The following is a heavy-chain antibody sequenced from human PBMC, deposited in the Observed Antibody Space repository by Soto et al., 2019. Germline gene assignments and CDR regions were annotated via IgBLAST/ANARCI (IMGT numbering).Heavy chain of an antibody. CDR3: ARDGARRGSGMRAEFNYYYYGMDV. V-gene: IGHV1-46*01. CDR2: INPSGGST. J-gene: IGHJ6*02. D-gene: IGHD5-12*01. CDR1: GYTFTSYY. Sequence: ASVKVSCKASGYTFTSYYMHWVRQAPGQGLEWMGIINPSGGSTSYAQKFQGRVTMTRDTSTSTVYMKLSSLRSEDTAVYYCARDGARRGSGMRAEFNYYYYGMDVWGQGTTVTVSS.